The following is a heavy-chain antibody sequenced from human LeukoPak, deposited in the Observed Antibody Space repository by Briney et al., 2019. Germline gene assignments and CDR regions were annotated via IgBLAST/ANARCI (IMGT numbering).Heavy chain of an antibody. D-gene: IGHD3-22*01. V-gene: IGHV4-59*10. CDR1: GFTFSSYE. CDR2: IYTSEST. J-gene: IGHJ3*02. Sequence: GSLRLSCAASGFTFSSYEMNWVRQAPGKGLEWIGRIYTSESTNYNPSLKSRVTMSVDTSKNQFSLKLSSVTAADTAVYYCARNYYDSSGYYGIDAFDIWGQGTMVTVSS. CDR3: ARNYYDSSGYYGIDAFDI.